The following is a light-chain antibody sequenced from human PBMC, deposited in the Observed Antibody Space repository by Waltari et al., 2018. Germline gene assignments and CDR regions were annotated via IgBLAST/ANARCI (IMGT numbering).Light chain of an antibody. J-gene: IGKJ5*01. V-gene: IGKV1-16*01. Sequence: DIEMTQSPSSLSASVGDRVTISCRASQDVNIYLAWFQQKPGQAPKALISAASSLRRGVPSRCSGSGSRTDFTLTVSSLQPEDFATYYCYQYITYPITFGQGTRLEI. CDR2: AAS. CDR1: QDVNIY. CDR3: YQYITYPIT.